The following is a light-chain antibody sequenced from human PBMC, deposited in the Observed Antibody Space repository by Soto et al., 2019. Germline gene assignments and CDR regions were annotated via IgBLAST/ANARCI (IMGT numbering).Light chain of an antibody. CDR3: QQYGSSPRT. Sequence: EIVLTQSPGTLSLSPGERATLSCRASQTVNSGYLAWYQQKPGQAPRLLIYGASSRATGIPDRFSGSGSGTDFTLTISRLEPEDFAVYYCQQYGSSPRTFGQGTKLEIK. J-gene: IGKJ2*01. V-gene: IGKV3-20*01. CDR1: QTVNSGY. CDR2: GAS.